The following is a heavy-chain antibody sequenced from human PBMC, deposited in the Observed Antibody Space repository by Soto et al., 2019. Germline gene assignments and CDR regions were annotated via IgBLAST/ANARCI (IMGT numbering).Heavy chain of an antibody. CDR2: ISPYTGNT. D-gene: IGHD3-16*01. V-gene: IGHV1-18*01. J-gene: IGHJ6*02. CDR3: VMVDNYVTPTPQDV. Sequence: QVQLVQSGDEVKKPGASVKVSCKASGYIFVNYGIAWVRQAPGQGLEWMGWISPYTGNTHSATKVQDRLAMTTDKSTSTAYMDLGSLTSDDTAVYYCVMVDNYVTPTPQDVWGQGTTVTVSS. CDR1: GYIFVNYG.